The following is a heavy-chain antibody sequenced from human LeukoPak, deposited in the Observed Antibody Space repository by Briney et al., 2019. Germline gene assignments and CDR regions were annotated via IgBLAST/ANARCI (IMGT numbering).Heavy chain of an antibody. J-gene: IGHJ4*02. D-gene: IGHD6-19*01. CDR3: AKDSSSWSFFDY. CDR2: IIGDASST. V-gene: IGHV3-43*02. CDR1: GFSFDDYA. Sequence: GGSLRLSCAASGFSFDDYALHWVRQAPGKGLEWVSLIIGDASSTYYVDSVRGRFTISRDNSKNSLYLQMNSLRTEDTALYYCAKDSSSWSFFDYWGQGTLVTVSS.